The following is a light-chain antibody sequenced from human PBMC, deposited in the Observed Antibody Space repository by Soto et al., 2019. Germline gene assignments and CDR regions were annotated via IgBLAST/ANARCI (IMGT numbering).Light chain of an antibody. CDR3: QQTYRHPRT. CDR1: QTVKNN. Sequence: DIQMTQSPSSVSASVGDSVSFACQSSQTVKNNVNWYQHKRGKAPKLLSSGSSNLQNGVPPRFSGSGTGTDVTLTINSLQPEDDATCYCQQTYRHPRTFGQGTSVDIK. J-gene: IGKJ1*01. CDR2: GSS. V-gene: IGKV1-39*01.